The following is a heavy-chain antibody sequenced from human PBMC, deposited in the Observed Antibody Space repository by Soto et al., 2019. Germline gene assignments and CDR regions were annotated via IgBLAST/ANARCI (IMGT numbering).Heavy chain of an antibody. CDR3: ATLPPYGDPNAGF. V-gene: IGHV4-39*01. CDR1: GGSISSTNYY. J-gene: IGHJ4*02. D-gene: IGHD4-17*01. Sequence: QQQLQESGPGLVKPSETLSLTCTVSGGSISSTNYYWGWIRQPPGKGLEWIGTIYYSESPYYNSSLKSRVTISVDTSKNQFSLKLTSVTAADTAVYYCATLPPYGDPNAGFWGQGTLVTVSS. CDR2: IYYSESP.